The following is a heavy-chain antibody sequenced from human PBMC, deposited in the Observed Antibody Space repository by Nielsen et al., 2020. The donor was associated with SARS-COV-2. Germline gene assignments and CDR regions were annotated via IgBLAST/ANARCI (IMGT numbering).Heavy chain of an antibody. V-gene: IGHV3-9*01. CDR2: ISWNSASI. CDR3: ARDPYYGSGTFRFYGMDL. CDR1: GFTFDDYT. J-gene: IGHJ6*02. Sequence: SLKISCATSGFTFDDYTMHWIRQAPGKGLEWVSGISWNSASIAYADSVKGRFTISRDNAKNSLYLQMDSLRAEDTALYYCARDPYYGSGTFRFYGMDLWGQGTTVTVSS. D-gene: IGHD3-10*01.